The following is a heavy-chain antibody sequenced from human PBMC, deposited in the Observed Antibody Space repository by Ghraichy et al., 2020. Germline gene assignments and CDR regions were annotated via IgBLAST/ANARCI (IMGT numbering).Heavy chain of an antibody. CDR1: GFTFSSYA. D-gene: IGHD5-18*01. V-gene: IGHV3-23*01. CDR3: ARANTAMVPDFDY. J-gene: IGHJ4*02. CDR2: ISGSGGST. Sequence: LSLTCAASGFTFSSYAMSWVRQAPGKGLEWVSAISGSGGSTYYADSVKGRFTISRDNSKNTLYLQMNSLRAEDTAVYYCARANTAMVPDFDYWGQGTLVTVSS.